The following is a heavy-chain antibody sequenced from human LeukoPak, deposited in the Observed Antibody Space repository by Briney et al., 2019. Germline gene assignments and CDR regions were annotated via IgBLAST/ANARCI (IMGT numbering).Heavy chain of an antibody. CDR3: ARDGDVDTAMVFDH. CDR1: GGSFSGYY. Sequence: SETLSLTCAVYGGSFSGYYWSWIRQPPGKGLEWIGEINHSGSTNYNPSLKSRVTISVDTSKNQFSLKLSSVTAADTAVYYCARDGDVDTAMVFDHWGQGTLVTVSS. V-gene: IGHV4-34*01. J-gene: IGHJ4*02. CDR2: INHSGST. D-gene: IGHD5-18*01.